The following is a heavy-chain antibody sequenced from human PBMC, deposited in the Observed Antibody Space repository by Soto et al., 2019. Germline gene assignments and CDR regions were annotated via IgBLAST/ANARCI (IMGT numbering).Heavy chain of an antibody. CDR2: MYYSGST. Sequence: SEPLSLTCTVSGGSISSGGYYWSWIRQHLGKGLEWIGYMYYSGSTYYNPSLKSRVTIPVDTSKNQFSLKLSSVPAADTAVYYCARDSSRGYSSSSGRGYYYYGMDVWGQGTTVTVSS. V-gene: IGHV4-31*03. D-gene: IGHD6-6*01. J-gene: IGHJ6*02. CDR1: GGSISSGGYY. CDR3: ARDSSRGYSSSSGRGYYYYGMDV.